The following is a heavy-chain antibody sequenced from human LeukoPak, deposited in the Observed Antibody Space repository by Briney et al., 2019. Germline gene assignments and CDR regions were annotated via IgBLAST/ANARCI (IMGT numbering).Heavy chain of an antibody. CDR1: GFTFSSYA. CDR2: ISGNGGST. V-gene: IGHV3-23*01. J-gene: IGHJ4*02. Sequence: GGSLRLSCAASGFTFSSYAMSWVRQAPGKGLEWFSAISGNGGSTYYADSVKGRFTISRDNSKNTLYLQMNSLRAEDTAVYYCAKAGSGWYEDFDYWGQGTLVTVSS. D-gene: IGHD6-19*01. CDR3: AKAGSGWYEDFDY.